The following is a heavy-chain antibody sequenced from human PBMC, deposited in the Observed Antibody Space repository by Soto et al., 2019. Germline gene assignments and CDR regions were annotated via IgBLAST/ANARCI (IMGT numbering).Heavy chain of an antibody. V-gene: IGHV4-59*08. J-gene: IGHJ4*02. CDR1: GAAVSSDY. CDR3: ARYYDFWTGLDY. D-gene: IGHD3-3*01. CDR2: MHHSGTA. Sequence: SETLSLTCSVSGAAVSSDYWSWIRQPPDKGLEWIGYMHHSGTANYNPSLKSRVTISVDTSKNQFSLRLNSVTAADTAVYYCARYYDFWTGLDYCGQGTLVTVSS.